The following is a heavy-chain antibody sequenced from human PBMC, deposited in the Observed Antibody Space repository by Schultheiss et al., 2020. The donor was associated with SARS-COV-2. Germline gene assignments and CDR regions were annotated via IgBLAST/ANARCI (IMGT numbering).Heavy chain of an antibody. D-gene: IGHD3-10*01. CDR2: ISSSSSYI. CDR3: ARGGAGGYYFDY. J-gene: IGHJ4*02. V-gene: IGHV3-11*06. CDR1: GFTFSDYY. Sequence: GESLKISCAASGFTFSDYYMSWIRQAPGKGLEWVSYISSSSSYIYYADSVKGRFTISRDNAKNSLYLQMNSLRTEDTAVYYCARGGAGGYYFDYWGQGTLVTVSS.